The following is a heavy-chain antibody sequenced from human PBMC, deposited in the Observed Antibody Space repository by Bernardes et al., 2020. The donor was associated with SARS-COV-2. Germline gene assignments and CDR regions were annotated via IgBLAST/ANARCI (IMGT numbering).Heavy chain of an antibody. CDR3: ARGITMVRGVIATAGHFDY. CDR1: GGSISSGGYY. J-gene: IGHJ4*02. Sequence: SEPLSLTCTVSGGSISSGGYYWSWLLQHPGKGLEWIGYIYYSGSTYYNPSLKSRVTISVDTSKNQFSLKLSSVTAADTAVYYCARGITMVRGVIATAGHFDYWGQGTLVTVSS. V-gene: IGHV4-31*03. D-gene: IGHD3-10*01. CDR2: IYYSGST.